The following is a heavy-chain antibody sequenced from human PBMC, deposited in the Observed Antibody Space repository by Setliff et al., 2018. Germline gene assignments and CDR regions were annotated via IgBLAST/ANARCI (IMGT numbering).Heavy chain of an antibody. D-gene: IGHD6-6*01. V-gene: IGHV4-34*01. CDR1: GGTFTYYY. CDR3: ARGRNIESRLLDS. J-gene: IGHJ4*02. Sequence: SETLSLTCAASGGTFTYYYWTWIRQSPAKGLEWIGEIYHDGPSVHYNPSLKSRVTMSVDKSKNQFSLRLNSVTAADTAVYYCARGRNIESRLLDSWGQGTLVTVSS. CDR2: IYHDGPS.